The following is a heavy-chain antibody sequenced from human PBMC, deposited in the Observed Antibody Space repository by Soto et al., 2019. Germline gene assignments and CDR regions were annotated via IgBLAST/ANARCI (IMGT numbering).Heavy chain of an antibody. Sequence: GWSLRLSCAASGFTFSDYYMSWIRQAPGKGLEWVSYISSSGSTIYYADSVKGRFTISRDNAKNSLYLQMNSLRAEDTAVYYCARDVRLRRHYFDYWGQGTLVTVSS. CDR1: GFTFSDYY. V-gene: IGHV3-11*01. D-gene: IGHD3-10*02. CDR2: ISSSGSTI. CDR3: ARDVRLRRHYFDY. J-gene: IGHJ4*02.